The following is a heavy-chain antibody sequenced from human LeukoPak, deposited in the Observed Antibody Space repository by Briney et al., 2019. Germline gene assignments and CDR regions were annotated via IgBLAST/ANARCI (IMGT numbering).Heavy chain of an antibody. D-gene: IGHD5-12*01. CDR1: GGSISSSSYY. J-gene: IGHJ6*03. V-gene: IGHV4-39*01. CDR3: ARVRGYSGYDSGRYYYYNYMDV. Sequence: SETLSLTCTVSGGSISSSSYYWGWIRQPPGKGLEWIGSIYYSGSTYYNPSLKSRVTISVDTSKNQFSLKLSSVTAADTAVYYCARVRGYSGYDSGRYYYYNYMDVWGKGTTVTVSS. CDR2: IYYSGST.